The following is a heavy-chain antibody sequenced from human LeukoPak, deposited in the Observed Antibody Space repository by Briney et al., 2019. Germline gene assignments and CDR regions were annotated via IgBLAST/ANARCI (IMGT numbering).Heavy chain of an antibody. Sequence: SETLSLTCSVSGGSITNYYWTWIRQPPGQGLEWIGFVYYTGSANYSPSLKIRVTMSVDTSRNQFSLNLRSVTTADTAVYYCARVVDSRVTYYYDTSGYYLDYWGQGTLVTVSS. CDR3: ARVVDSRVTYYYDTSGYYLDY. CDR2: VYYTGSA. J-gene: IGHJ4*02. D-gene: IGHD3-22*01. CDR1: GGSITNYY. V-gene: IGHV4-59*01.